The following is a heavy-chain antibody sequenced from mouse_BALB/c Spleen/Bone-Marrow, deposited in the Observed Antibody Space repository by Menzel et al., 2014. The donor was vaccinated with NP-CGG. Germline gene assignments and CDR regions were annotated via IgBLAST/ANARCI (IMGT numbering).Heavy chain of an antibody. D-gene: IGHD3-2*01. CDR2: IFPGTGTT. CDR3: ASRDSSGYVPDY. CDR1: GYTFTSYW. Sequence: VMLVESGAELVKPGASVKLSCKTSGYTFTSYWIQWVKQRPGRGLGWIGEIFPGTGTTYYNEKFKGKATLTMDTSSSTAYMQLSSLTSEDSAVYFCASRDSSGYVPDYWGQGTTLTVSS. V-gene: IGHV1S132*01. J-gene: IGHJ2*01.